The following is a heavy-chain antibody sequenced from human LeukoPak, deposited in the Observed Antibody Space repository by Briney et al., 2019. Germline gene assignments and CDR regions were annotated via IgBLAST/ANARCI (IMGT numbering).Heavy chain of an antibody. V-gene: IGHV4-59*01. CDR3: AREASSGWHIDY. D-gene: IGHD6-19*01. CDR2: IFHSGST. CDR1: GGSISSYY. Sequence: SETLSLTCTVSGGSISSYYWNWIRQPPAKGLEWIGYIFHSGSTNYNPSLKSRVTMSVDTSKNQFSLKLSSVTAADTAVYYCAREASSGWHIDYWGQGTLVTVSS. J-gene: IGHJ4*02.